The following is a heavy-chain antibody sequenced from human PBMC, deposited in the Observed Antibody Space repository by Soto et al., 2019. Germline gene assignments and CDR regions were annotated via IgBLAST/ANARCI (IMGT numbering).Heavy chain of an antibody. V-gene: IGHV3-30*03. Sequence: QVQLVESGGGVVQPGKSLRLSCAASGFTFSSYAMHWARQAPGKGLEWVTVISIRGGDEYYAESVRGRFTISRDDSKNTLYRQMDSLRVEDTAVYYCARSTIVARQPLAYWGRGTLATAPS. CDR2: ISIRGGDE. D-gene: IGHD5-12*01. J-gene: IGHJ4*02. CDR3: ARSTIVARQPLAY. CDR1: GFTFSSYA.